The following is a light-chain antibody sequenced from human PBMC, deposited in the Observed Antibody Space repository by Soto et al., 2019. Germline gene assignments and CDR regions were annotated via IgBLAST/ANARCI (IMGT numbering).Light chain of an antibody. J-gene: IGKJ1*01. V-gene: IGKV3-20*01. Sequence: EIVLTQSPGTLSLSPGERATLSCMASQSVSNNYLAWYQQKPGQAPRLLIYGASNRATGIPDRFSGSGSGTDFTLTISKLEPEDFAVYHCQQYGGSPRTFGQGTKVDIK. CDR3: QQYGGSPRT. CDR2: GAS. CDR1: QSVSNNY.